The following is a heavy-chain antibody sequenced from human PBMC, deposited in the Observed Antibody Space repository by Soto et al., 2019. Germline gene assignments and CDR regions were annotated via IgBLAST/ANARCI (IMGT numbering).Heavy chain of an antibody. V-gene: IGHV1-69*13. CDR1: GDTFSTHA. CDR2: IIPMLGPA. Sequence: SVKVSCKASGDTFSTHAITWVRQAPGQGLEWMGGIIPMLGPASYAQKFQGRVTITADELTSTVYMELSSLRPEDTAVYFCARAGSSSSRFYYYYGMDVWGQGTTVTVSS. CDR3: ARAGSSSSRFYYYYGMDV. J-gene: IGHJ6*02. D-gene: IGHD6-6*01.